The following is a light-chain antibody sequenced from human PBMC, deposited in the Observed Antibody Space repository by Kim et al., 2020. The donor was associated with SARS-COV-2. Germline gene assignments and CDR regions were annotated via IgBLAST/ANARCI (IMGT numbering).Light chain of an antibody. CDR2: GAS. V-gene: IGKV1-17*01. CDR3: LQNSTYPMT. J-gene: IGKJ5*01. Sequence: ASVGDRVTITCRASQDIRNDLGWYQQKTGRATKRLIYGASSLQSGVPSRFSGSGSGTEFTLTISSVKPEDFGTYCCLQNSTYPMTFGQGTRVEIK. CDR1: QDIRND.